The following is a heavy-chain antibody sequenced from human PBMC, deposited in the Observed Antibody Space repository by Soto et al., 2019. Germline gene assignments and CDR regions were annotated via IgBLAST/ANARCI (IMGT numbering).Heavy chain of an antibody. J-gene: IGHJ4*02. V-gene: IGHV1-8*01. Sequence: ASVKVSCKASGYTFTSYDINWVRQATGQGLEWMGWMNPNSGNTGYAQKFQGRVTMTRNTSISTAYMELSSLRSEDTAVHYCAIHLFSYCSSTSCYLYWGQGTLVTVSS. CDR1: GYTFTSYD. CDR2: MNPNSGNT. D-gene: IGHD2-2*01. CDR3: AIHLFSYCSSTSCYLY.